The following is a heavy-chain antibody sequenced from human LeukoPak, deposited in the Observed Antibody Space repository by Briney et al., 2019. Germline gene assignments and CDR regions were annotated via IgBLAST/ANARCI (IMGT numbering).Heavy chain of an antibody. J-gene: IGHJ4*02. CDR3: ASGGPQNYDILTGYHYFDY. CDR2: INHSGST. CDR1: GGSFSGYY. D-gene: IGHD3-9*01. Sequence: PSETLSLTCAVYGGSFSGYYWSWIRQPPGKGLEWIGEINHSGSTNYNPSLKSRVTISVDTSKNQFSLKLSSVTAADTAVYYCASGGPQNYDILTGYHYFDYWGQGTLVTVSP. V-gene: IGHV4-34*01.